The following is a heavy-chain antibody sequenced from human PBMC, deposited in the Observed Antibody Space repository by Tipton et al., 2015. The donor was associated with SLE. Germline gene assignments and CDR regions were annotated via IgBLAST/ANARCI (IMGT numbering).Heavy chain of an antibody. D-gene: IGHD4-11*01. V-gene: IGHV4-39*07. J-gene: IGHJ4*02. CDR1: GGSISSSSYY. CDR2: IYYSGST. Sequence: TLSLTCTVSGGSISSSSYYWGWIRQPPGKGLEWIGSIYYSGSTYYNPSPKSRVTISVDTSKNQFSLKLSSVTAADTAVYYCARAGGTMTTGLFDYWGQGTLVTVSP. CDR3: ARAGGTMTTGLFDY.